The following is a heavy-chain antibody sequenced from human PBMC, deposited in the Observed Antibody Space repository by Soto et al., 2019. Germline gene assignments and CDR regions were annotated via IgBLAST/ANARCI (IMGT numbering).Heavy chain of an antibody. CDR2: TYYRSKWYN. V-gene: IGHV6-1*01. CDR3: ARGRPLSSSSRYYYYGMDG. Sequence: SQTLSLTCAISGDSVSSNSAAWNWIRQSPSRGLEWLGRTYYRSKWYNDYAVSVKSRITINPDTSKNQFSLQLNSVTPEDTAVYYCARGRPLSSSSRYYYYGMDGWGQGTTVTVSS. D-gene: IGHD6-6*01. CDR1: GDSVSSNSAA. J-gene: IGHJ6*02.